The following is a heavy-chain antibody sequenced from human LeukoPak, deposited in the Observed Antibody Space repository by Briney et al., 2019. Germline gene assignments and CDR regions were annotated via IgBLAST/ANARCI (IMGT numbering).Heavy chain of an antibody. J-gene: IGHJ6*03. V-gene: IGHV3-11*01. CDR3: ARDSADYDFWSAPRGYYYMDV. Sequence: GGSLRLSCAASGFTFSDYYMSWIRQAPGKGLEWVSYISSSCSTIYYADSVKGRFTIPRDNAKKSLYLKMNSLRAEDTAVYYCARDSADYDFWSAPRGYYYMDVWGKGTTVTVSS. CDR1: GFTFSDYY. CDR2: ISSSCSTI. D-gene: IGHD3-3*01.